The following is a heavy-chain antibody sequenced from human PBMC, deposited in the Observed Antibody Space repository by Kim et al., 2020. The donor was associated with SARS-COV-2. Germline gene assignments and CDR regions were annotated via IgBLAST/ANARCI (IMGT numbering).Heavy chain of an antibody. Sequence: GGSLRLSCAASGFTFDDYAMHWVRQAPGKGLEWVSGISWNSGSIGYADSVKGRFTISRDNAKNSLYLQMNSLRAEDTALYYCAKDMGGPGYQLLHPYYYYGMDVWGQGTTVTVSS. V-gene: IGHV3-9*01. CDR2: ISWNSGSI. J-gene: IGHJ6*02. CDR3: AKDMGGPGYQLLHPYYYYGMDV. D-gene: IGHD2-2*01. CDR1: GFTFDDYA.